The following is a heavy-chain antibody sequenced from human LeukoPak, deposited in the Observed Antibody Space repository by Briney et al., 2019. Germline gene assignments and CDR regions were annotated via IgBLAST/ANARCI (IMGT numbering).Heavy chain of an antibody. V-gene: IGHV4-39*01. D-gene: IGHD6-13*01. CDR1: GASISSSSYY. Sequence: SETLSLTCTVSGASISSSSYYWGWIRQPPWKGLEWIVSIYYSGSTYYNPSVKSRVTKSVDTSKNQFSLKLSSVTAANTAVYYWAIRPLESSSWYRDQADYWGQGTLVTVSS. CDR2: IYYSGST. J-gene: IGHJ4*02. CDR3: AIRPLESSSWYRDQADY.